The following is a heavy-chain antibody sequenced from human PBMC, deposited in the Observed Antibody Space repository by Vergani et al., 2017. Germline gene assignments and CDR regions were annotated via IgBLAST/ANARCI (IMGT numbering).Heavy chain of an antibody. D-gene: IGHD3-22*01. V-gene: IGHV4-61*02. Sequence: QVQLQESGPGLVKPSQTLSLTCTVSGGSISSGSYYWSWIRQPAGKGLEWIGRIYTSGSTNYNPSLKSRVTMSVDTSKNQFSLKLSSVTAADTAVYYCARGRTYYYDSSGYHPWGQGTMVTVSS. CDR2: IYTSGST. CDR1: GGSISSGSYY. CDR3: ARGRTYYYDSSGYHP. J-gene: IGHJ3*01.